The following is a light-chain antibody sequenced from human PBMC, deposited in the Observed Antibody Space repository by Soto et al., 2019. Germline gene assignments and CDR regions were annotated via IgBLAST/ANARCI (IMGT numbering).Light chain of an antibody. Sequence: IVLMQSPGTLSLSPGERATFSSRASQIVSNIFLAWYKQKPGQAPRLLIDGASSRATGTPDRFSGSGSGTDFTLTISRLEPEDFAVYYCQQYGTSPPLTFGGGTKVEIK. CDR1: QIVSNIF. CDR2: GAS. J-gene: IGKJ4*01. V-gene: IGKV3-20*01. CDR3: QQYGTSPPLT.